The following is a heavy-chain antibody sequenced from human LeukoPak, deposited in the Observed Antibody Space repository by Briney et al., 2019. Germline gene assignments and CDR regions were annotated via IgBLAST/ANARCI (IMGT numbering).Heavy chain of an antibody. V-gene: IGHV3-23*01. Sequence: QPGGPLRLSCAASGFTLSSYAMSWARQAPGEGLEWVSDISGSGGSTYYADSVKGRFTISRDNSKNTLYLQMNSLRADDTAVYYCAKVSGNSYYYFDYWGQGTLVTVSS. CDR2: ISGSGGST. CDR1: GFTLSSYA. J-gene: IGHJ4*02. CDR3: AKVSGNSYYYFDY. D-gene: IGHD6-19*01.